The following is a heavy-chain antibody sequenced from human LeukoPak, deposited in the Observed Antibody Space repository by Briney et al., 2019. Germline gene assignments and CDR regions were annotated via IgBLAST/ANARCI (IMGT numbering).Heavy chain of an antibody. V-gene: IGHV4-59*08. J-gene: IGHJ6*02. CDR3: ARHEEGMDV. CDR2: IYYSGST. Sequence: SETLSLTCTVSGGSISSYYWSWIRQPPGKGLEWIGYIYYSGSTNYNPSLKSRVTISVDTSKNQFSLKLSSVTAADTAVYDCARHEEGMDVWGQGTTLSVSS. CDR1: GGSISSYY.